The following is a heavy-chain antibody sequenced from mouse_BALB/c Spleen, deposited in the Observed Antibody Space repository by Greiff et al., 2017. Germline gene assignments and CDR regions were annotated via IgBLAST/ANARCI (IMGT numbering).Heavy chain of an antibody. CDR1: GFTFSSYA. J-gene: IGHJ4*01. D-gene: IGHD2-4*01. V-gene: IGHV5-6-5*01. CDR2: ISSGGST. CDR3: ARGYDFYYAMDY. Sequence: EVMLVESGGGLVKPGGSLKLSCAASGFTFSSYAMSWVRQTPEKRLEWVASISSGGSTYYPDSVKGRFTISRDNARNILYLQMSSLRSEDTAMYYCARGYDFYYAMDYWGQGTSVTVSS.